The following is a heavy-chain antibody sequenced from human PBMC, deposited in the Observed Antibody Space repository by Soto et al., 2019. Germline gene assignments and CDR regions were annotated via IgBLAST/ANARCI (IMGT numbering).Heavy chain of an antibody. D-gene: IGHD3-16*01. J-gene: IGHJ6*02. V-gene: IGHV1-18*01. CDR3: ARGGYYDNTWGTLSHYGLEV. CDR2: ISPYNDYT. CDR1: GYTFIRYG. Sequence: ASVKVSCKASGYTFIRYGITWLRQAPGQGLEWMGWISPYNDYTIYAQKLQGRVTMTTDTSTRTVYLDLRSLKSDDTAVYYCARGGYYDNTWGTLSHYGLEVWGQGTSVTVSS.